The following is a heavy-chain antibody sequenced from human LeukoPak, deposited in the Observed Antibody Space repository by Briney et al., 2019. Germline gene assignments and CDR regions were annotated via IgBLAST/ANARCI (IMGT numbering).Heavy chain of an antibody. CDR3: ARGIEVVVIGSYYFDY. CDR2: IYSGGST. V-gene: IGHV3-66*01. D-gene: IGHD3-22*01. Sequence: GALRLSCAASGSTFSSHTMNWVRQAPGKGLEWVSLIYSGGSTYYADSVKGRFTISRDISNNTLYLQMNRLRAEDMAVYYCARGIEVVVIGSYYFDYWGQGTLVTVSS. J-gene: IGHJ4*02. CDR1: GSTFSSHT.